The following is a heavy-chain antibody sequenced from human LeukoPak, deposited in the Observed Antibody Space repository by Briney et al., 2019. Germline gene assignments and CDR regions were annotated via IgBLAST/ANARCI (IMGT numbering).Heavy chain of an antibody. CDR3: ARSPSPYSSGWYFDY. CDR2: TDQRSKWYN. Sequence: SQTLSLTCAISGDSVSINSAAWNWIRQSPSRGLEWLGRTDQRSKWYNDYAVSVKSRITINPDISKNQFSLQLNSVTPEDTAVYYCARSPSPYSSGWYFDYWGQGTLVTVSS. D-gene: IGHD6-19*01. V-gene: IGHV6-1*01. CDR1: GDSVSINSAA. J-gene: IGHJ4*02.